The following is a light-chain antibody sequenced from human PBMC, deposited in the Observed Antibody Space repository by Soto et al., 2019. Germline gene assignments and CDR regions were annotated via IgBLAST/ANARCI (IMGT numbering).Light chain of an antibody. V-gene: IGLV2-23*02. CDR2: EVS. J-gene: IGLJ2*01. CDR3: CACAGSRTFVV. CDR1: SSDVGSYNL. Sequence: QSALTQPASVSGSPGQSITISCTGTSSDVGSYNLVSWYQQHPGKAPKLMIYEVSKRPSGVSNRFSGSKSGNTASLTICGLQAEDEADYYCCACAGSRTFVVFGGGTKVTVL.